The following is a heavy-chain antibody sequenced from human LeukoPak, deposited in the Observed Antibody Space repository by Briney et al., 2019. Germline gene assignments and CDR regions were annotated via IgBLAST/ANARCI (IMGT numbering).Heavy chain of an antibody. J-gene: IGHJ4*02. CDR1: GFTFSTYV. V-gene: IGHV3-23*01. D-gene: IGHD3-10*01. CDR2: IRASGVGT. CDR3: ANLRGSGSSYFDS. Sequence: GGSLRLSCAASGFTFSTYVMRWVRQAPGGGLECVSTIRASGVGTYYADSVNGRFTVSRDNSKNTLYLQMNSLRAEDTAVYFCANLRGSGSSYFDSWGQGTLVTVSS.